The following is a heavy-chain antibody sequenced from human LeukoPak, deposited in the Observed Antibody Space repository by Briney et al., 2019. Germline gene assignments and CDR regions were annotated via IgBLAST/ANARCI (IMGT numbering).Heavy chain of an antibody. V-gene: IGHV4-34*01. CDR1: GGSFSGYY. D-gene: IGHD1-20*01. J-gene: IGHJ4*02. CDR2: INHSGST. CDR3: ARGTYNWTLLDLDY. Sequence: PSETLSLTCAVYGGSFSGYYWSWIRQPPGKGLEWIGEINHSGSTNYNPSLKSRVTISVDTSKNQFSLKLSSVPAADTAVYYCARGTYNWTLLDLDYWGQGTLVTVSS.